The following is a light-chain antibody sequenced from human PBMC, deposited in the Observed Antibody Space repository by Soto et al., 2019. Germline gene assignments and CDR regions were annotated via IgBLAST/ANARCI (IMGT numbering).Light chain of an antibody. CDR3: SSFSVASPL. V-gene: IGLV2-14*01. J-gene: IGLJ1*01. CDR1: SSDIGGYNY. CDR2: DVS. Sequence: QSVLTQPASMSGSPGQSVTISCAGTSSDIGGYNYVSWYQHHPGTAPKLIIYDVSSQPSGVSHRFSASKSGNTASLTISGLQAEDEADYYCSSFSVASPLFGTGTKVTVL.